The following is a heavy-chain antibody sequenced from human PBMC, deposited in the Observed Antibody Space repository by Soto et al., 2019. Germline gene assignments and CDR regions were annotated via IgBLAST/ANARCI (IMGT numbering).Heavy chain of an antibody. Sequence: SQTLSLTCAISGDSVSSNSAALNWIRQSPSRGLEWLGRTYYRSRWYNDYAVSVKSRITVNPDTSKNQFSLQLKPVTPEDTAVYYCARTEGYFDYWGQGTLVTVSS. J-gene: IGHJ4*02. CDR3: ARTEGYFDY. CDR1: GDSVSSNSAA. V-gene: IGHV6-1*01. CDR2: TYYRSRWYN.